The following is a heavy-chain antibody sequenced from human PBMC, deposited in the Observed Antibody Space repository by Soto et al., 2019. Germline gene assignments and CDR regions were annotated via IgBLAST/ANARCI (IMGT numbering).Heavy chain of an antibody. CDR1: GFTFSGYG. CDR3: ARFVDAFDI. V-gene: IGHV3-30-3*01. CDR2: ISYDGSNK. Sequence: GGSLRLSCAASGFTFSGYGMHWVRQAPGKGLEWVAVISYDGSNKYYADSVKGRFTISRDNSKNTLYLQMNSLRAEDTAVYYCARFVDAFDIWGQGTMVTVSS. J-gene: IGHJ3*02.